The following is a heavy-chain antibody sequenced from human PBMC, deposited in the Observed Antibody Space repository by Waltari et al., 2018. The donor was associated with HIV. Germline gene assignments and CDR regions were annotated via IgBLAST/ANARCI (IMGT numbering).Heavy chain of an antibody. CDR1: GGHVSTYY. J-gene: IGHJ3*01. CDR2: IFYSGST. CDR3: ARRPVIPSTIRNAFDV. Sequence: QVKLQESGPGLVKPSETLSLNCSVSGGHVSTYYWNWIRQPPGKGLEWIGGIFYSGSTSYSPSVRSRVTMSIDTSKDYFSLRLDSVTAADTALYYCARRPVIPSTIRNAFDVWSQGTMVTVSS. D-gene: IGHD2-2*01. V-gene: IGHV4-59*02.